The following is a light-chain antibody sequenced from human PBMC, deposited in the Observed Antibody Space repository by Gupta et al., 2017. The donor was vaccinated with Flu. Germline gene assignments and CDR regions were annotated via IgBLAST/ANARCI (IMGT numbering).Light chain of an antibody. CDR3: QHKDCSPPP. V-gene: IGKV1-39*01. CDR2: GAS. CDR1: QGVIIY. J-gene: IGKJ4*01. Sequence: IELTQSPSSLSASVGDRVTITCRASQGVIIYLNWYHQRPGKAPQLLIFGASKVESGVPSRFSGSGSGTDFALTISRLQPEDSGNYSCQHKDCSPPPFGRGTKVDI.